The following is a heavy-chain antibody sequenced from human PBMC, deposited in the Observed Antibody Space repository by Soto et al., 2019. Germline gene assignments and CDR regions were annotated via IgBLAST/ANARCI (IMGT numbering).Heavy chain of an antibody. Sequence: ASVKVSCKASGYTFTSYAKHWVRQAPGQRLEWMGWINAGNGNTKYSQKSQGRVTITRDTSASTAYMELSSLRSEDTAVYYCARGRGYSSGTSCLKSNWFDPWGQGTLVTVSS. J-gene: IGHJ5*02. D-gene: IGHD2-2*01. CDR2: INAGNGNT. CDR1: GYTFTSYA. V-gene: IGHV1-3*01. CDR3: ARGRGYSSGTSCLKSNWFDP.